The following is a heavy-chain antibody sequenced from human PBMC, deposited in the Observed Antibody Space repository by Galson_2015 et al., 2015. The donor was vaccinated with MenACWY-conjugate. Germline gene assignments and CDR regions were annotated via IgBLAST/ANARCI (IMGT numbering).Heavy chain of an antibody. Sequence: LSLTCTVSGGSIPSYYWSWIRQPPGKGLAWIGYMYYSGSANYNPSLKSRVTISVDTSKNQFSLTMTSVTAADTAVYYCARGVNLASMAGYWGQGTLVTVSS. V-gene: IGHV4-59*01. CDR1: GGSIPSYY. J-gene: IGHJ4*02. D-gene: IGHD3-3*02. CDR3: ARGVNLASMAGY. CDR2: MYYSGSA.